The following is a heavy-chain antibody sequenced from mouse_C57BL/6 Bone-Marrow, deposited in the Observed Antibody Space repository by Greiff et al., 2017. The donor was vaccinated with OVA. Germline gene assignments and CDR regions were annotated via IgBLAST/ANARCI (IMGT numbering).Heavy chain of an antibody. D-gene: IGHD6-1*01. V-gene: IGHV1-19*01. Sequence: VQLQQSGPVLVKPGASVKMSCKASGYTFTDYYMNWVKQSHGKSLEWIGVINPYNGGTSYNQKFKGKATLTVDKSSSTAYIELNSLTSEDSAVYYCARSADSFYYYAMDYWGQGTSVTVSS. CDR3: ARSADSFYYYAMDY. CDR1: GYTFTDYY. J-gene: IGHJ4*01. CDR2: INPYNGGT.